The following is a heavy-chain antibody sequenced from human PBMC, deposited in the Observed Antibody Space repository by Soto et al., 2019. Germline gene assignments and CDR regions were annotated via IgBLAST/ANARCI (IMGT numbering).Heavy chain of an antibody. CDR2: MNEDGSER. J-gene: IGHJ4*02. CDR3: ARDRAYSRFDY. D-gene: IGHD4-4*01. Sequence: LRLSWAVSGFSFSSAWMTWIRQAPGKGLERVAIMNEDGSERYYVDSVKGRFTISRDNAKNALFLQMNSLRVEDTAVYFCARDRAYSRFDYWGQGSLVTVSS. V-gene: IGHV3-7*03. CDR1: GFSFSSAW.